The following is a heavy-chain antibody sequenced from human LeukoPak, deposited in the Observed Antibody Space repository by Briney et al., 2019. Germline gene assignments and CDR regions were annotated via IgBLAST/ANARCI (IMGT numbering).Heavy chain of an antibody. V-gene: IGHV3-74*01. CDR2: MNSDGSTT. CDR3: ARDLTGPNDY. D-gene: IGHD7-27*01. CDR1: GFTFSSYW. Sequence: PGGSLRLSCAASGFTFSSYWMHWVRQAPGKGLVWVSRMNSDGSTTSYAGSVKGRFTISRDNAKNTLYLQMNSLRAEDTAIYYCARDLTGPNDYWGQGTLVTVSS. J-gene: IGHJ4*02.